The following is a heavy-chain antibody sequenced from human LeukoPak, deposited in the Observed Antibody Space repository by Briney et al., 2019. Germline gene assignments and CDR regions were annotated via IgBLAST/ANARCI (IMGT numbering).Heavy chain of an antibody. V-gene: IGHV1-2*02. CDR1: GYTFTGYD. Sequence: ASVKVSCKASGYTFTGYDMHWVRQAPGQGLGWMGWINPNSGGTNYAQKFQGRVTMTRDTSTSTAYMELSRLRSDDTAVYYCARDTGVAGTWFDPWGQGTLVTVSS. D-gene: IGHD6-19*01. CDR2: INPNSGGT. CDR3: ARDTGVAGTWFDP. J-gene: IGHJ5*02.